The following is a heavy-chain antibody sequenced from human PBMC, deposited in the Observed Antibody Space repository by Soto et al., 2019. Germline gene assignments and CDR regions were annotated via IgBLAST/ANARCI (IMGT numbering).Heavy chain of an antibody. CDR3: ARSSSSIAARPFDY. CDR1: GGSIGSSSYY. Sequence: SETLSLTCTVSGGSIGSSSYYWGWIRQPPGKGLEWIGSIYYSGSTYYNPSLKSRVTISVDTSKNQFSLKLSSVTAADTAVYYCARSSSSIAARPFDYWGQGTLVTVSS. D-gene: IGHD6-6*01. CDR2: IYYSGST. V-gene: IGHV4-39*01. J-gene: IGHJ4*02.